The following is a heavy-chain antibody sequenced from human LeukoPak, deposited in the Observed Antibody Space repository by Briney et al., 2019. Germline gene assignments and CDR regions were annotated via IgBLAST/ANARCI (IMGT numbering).Heavy chain of an antibody. V-gene: IGHV3-30-3*01. CDR3: ARAKAGVATTGVNY. CDR2: ISYDGSNK. Sequence: GGSLRLSCAASGFTFSSYAMHWVRQAPGKGLEWVAVISYDGSNKYYADSVKGRFTISRDNSKNTLYLQMNSLRAEDTAVYYCARAKAGVATTGVNYWGQGTLVTASS. J-gene: IGHJ4*02. D-gene: IGHD5-12*01. CDR1: GFTFSSYA.